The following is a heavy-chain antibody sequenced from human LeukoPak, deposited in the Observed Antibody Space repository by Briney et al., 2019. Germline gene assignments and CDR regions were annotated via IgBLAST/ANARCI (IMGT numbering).Heavy chain of an antibody. CDR1: GFTFSSYA. J-gene: IGHJ4*02. V-gene: IGHV3-23*01. D-gene: IGHD2-8*01. CDR2: ISGSGGST. CDR3: AKDRGVSGLMAVTPGAYFDY. Sequence: PGGSLRPSCAASGFTFSSYAMSWVRQAPGKGLEWVSAISGSGGSTYYADSVKGRFTISRDNSKNTLYLQMNSLRAEDTAVYYCAKDRGVSGLMAVTPGAYFDYWGQGTLVTVSS.